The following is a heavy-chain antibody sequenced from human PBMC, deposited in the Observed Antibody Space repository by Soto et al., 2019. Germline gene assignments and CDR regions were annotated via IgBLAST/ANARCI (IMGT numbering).Heavy chain of an antibody. V-gene: IGHV1-69*01. D-gene: IGHD2-21*02. CDR2: IIPIFGTA. CDR3: ARAAYCGGDCYYYFDY. CDR1: GGTFSSYA. J-gene: IGHJ4*02. Sequence: QVQLVQSGAEVKKPGSSVKVSCNASGGTFSSYAISWVRQAPGQGLEWMGGIIPIFGTANYAQKFQGRVTITADESTSTAYMELSSLRSEDTAVYYCARAAYCGGDCYYYFDYWGQGTLVTVSS.